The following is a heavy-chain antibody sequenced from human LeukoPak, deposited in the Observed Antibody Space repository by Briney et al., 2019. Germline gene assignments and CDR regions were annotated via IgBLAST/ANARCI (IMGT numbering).Heavy chain of an antibody. CDR3: ARLGAGFYAGTFDV. CDR1: GYSFTNYW. J-gene: IGHJ3*01. CDR2: FYPGDSDA. Sequence: PGESLKISCKGSGYSFTNYWIGWVRQLPGKGLEWVGIFYPGDSDARYSPSFQGQVTISADKSISTAYLQWSSLKASDSAMYFCARLGAGFYAGTFDVWGQGTMVTVSS. D-gene: IGHD4-23*01. V-gene: IGHV5-51*01.